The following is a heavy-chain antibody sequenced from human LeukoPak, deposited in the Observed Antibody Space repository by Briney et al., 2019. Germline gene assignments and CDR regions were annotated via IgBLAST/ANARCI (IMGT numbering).Heavy chain of an antibody. D-gene: IGHD5-24*01. CDR1: GGSISSGGYS. J-gene: IGHJ4*02. Sequence: SQTLSLTCAVSGGSISSGGYSWSWIRQPPGKGLEWIGYIYHSGSTYYNPSLKSRVTISVDRSKNQFSLKLSSVTAADTAVYYCARLRRDGLYFDYWGQGTLVTVSS. CDR3: ARLRRDGLYFDY. V-gene: IGHV4-30-2*01. CDR2: IYHSGST.